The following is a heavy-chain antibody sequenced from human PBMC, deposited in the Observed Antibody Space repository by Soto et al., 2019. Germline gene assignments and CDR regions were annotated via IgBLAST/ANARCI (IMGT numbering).Heavy chain of an antibody. CDR1: GFTFSNAW. CDR3: TTTITGTTVDY. Sequence: TGGSLRLSCAASGFTFSNAWMSWVRQAPGKGLEWVGRIKSKTDGGTTDYAAPVKGRFTISRDDSKNTLYLQMNSLKAEDTAVYYCTTTITGTTVDYWGQGTLVTVSS. V-gene: IGHV3-15*01. J-gene: IGHJ4*02. D-gene: IGHD1-7*01. CDR2: IKSKTDGGTT.